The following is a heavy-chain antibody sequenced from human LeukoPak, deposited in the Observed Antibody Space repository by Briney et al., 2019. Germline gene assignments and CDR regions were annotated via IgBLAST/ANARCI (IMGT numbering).Heavy chain of an antibody. CDR3: ATMAEGEDDYGDYLFDY. V-gene: IGHV1-69*02. CDR1: GGTFSSYT. D-gene: IGHD4-17*01. Sequence: SVKVSCKASGGTFSSYTISWVRQDPGQGLEWMGRIIPILGIANYAQKFQGRVTITADKSTSTAYMELSSLRSEDTAVYYCATMAEGEDDYGDYLFDYWGQGTLVTVSS. CDR2: IIPILGIA. J-gene: IGHJ4*02.